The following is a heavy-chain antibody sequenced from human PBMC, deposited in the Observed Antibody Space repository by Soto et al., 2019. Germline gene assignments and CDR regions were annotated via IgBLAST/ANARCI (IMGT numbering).Heavy chain of an antibody. V-gene: IGHV3-23*01. CDR3: AKERECSSTSCYAGWGNWFDP. CDR1: GFTFSSYA. J-gene: IGHJ5*02. CDR2: ISDSGGRT. D-gene: IGHD2-2*01. Sequence: EVQLLESGGGLVQPGGSLRLSCAASGFTFSSYAMSWVRQAPGKGLEWVSAISDSGGRTYYADSVKGRFTISRDNSKNTVYLQMNSLRAEDTAVYYCAKERECSSTSCYAGWGNWFDPWGQGTLVTVSS.